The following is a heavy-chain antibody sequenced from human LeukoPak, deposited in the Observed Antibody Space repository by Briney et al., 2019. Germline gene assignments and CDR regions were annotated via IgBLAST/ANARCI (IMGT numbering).Heavy chain of an antibody. Sequence: GGSLGLSCAASGFTFRNYVIHWVRQAPGKGLEWVAVTSSDLNVKLYADSVKGRFTISRDNSRSTLYLQMNSLRVEDTAKYYCGKDLLPGGLDVWGQGTTVTVSS. CDR3: GKDLLPGGLDV. CDR1: GFTFRNYV. J-gene: IGHJ6*02. V-gene: IGHV3-30*18. D-gene: IGHD1-14*01. CDR2: TSSDLNVK.